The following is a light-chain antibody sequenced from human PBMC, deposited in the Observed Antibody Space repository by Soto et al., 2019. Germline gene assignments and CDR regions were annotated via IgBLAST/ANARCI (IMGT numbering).Light chain of an antibody. CDR3: SSYTSSSTPYVV. J-gene: IGLJ2*01. CDR1: SSDVGGYNY. CDR2: DVS. Sequence: QSVLTQPASVSGSPGQSITISCTGTSSDVGGYNYVSWYQQYPGKAPKLMIYDVSNRPSGVSNRFSGSKSGNTASLTISGLQAEDEADYYCSSYTSSSTPYVVFGGGTKLTVL. V-gene: IGLV2-14*01.